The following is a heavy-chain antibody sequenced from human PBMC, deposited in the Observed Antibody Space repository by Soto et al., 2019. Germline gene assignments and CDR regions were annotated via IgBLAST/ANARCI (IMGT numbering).Heavy chain of an antibody. D-gene: IGHD6-19*01. CDR1: GYSFTSYW. J-gene: IGHJ6*02. CDR2: IDPSDSYT. Sequence: GESLKISCKGSGYSFTSYWISWVLQMPGKGLEWMGRIDPSDSYTNYSPSFPGHVTISADKSISTAYLQRSSLKASDTAMYYCARQRRIGSGWSGGMDVWGQGTTVTVSS. CDR3: ARQRRIGSGWSGGMDV. V-gene: IGHV5-10-1*01.